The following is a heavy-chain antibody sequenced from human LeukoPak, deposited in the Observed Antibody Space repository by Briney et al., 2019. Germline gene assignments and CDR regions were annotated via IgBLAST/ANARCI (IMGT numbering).Heavy chain of an antibody. V-gene: IGHV4-61*02. CDR3: ARDFGRQWLGSRSKFGWFDP. CDR2: IYTSGST. CDR1: GGSISSGSYD. Sequence: PSQTLSLTCTVSGGSISSGSYDWRWVRQPAGKGLEWIERIYTSGSTNYNPSLKSRITISVDTSKNQFSLKLSSVTAADTAVYYCARDFGRQWLGSRSKFGWFDPWGQGTLVTVSS. J-gene: IGHJ5*02. D-gene: IGHD6-19*01.